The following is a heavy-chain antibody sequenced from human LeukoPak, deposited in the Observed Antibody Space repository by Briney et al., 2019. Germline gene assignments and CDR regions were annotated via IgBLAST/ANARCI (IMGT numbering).Heavy chain of an antibody. CDR1: GGTFTSYA. V-gene: IGHV1-69*01. CDR3: AREQAVGSIDY. D-gene: IGHD2-15*01. J-gene: IGHJ4*02. CDR2: IIPIFGTA. Sequence: ASVKVSCKASGGTFTSYAISWVRQAPGQGLEWMGGIIPIFGTANYAQKFQGRVTITADESTSTAYMELSSLRSEDTAVYYCAREQAVGSIDYWGQRTLVTVSS.